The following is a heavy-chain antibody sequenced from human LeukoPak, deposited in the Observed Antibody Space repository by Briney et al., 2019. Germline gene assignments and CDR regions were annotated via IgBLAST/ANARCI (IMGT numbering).Heavy chain of an antibody. D-gene: IGHD7-27*01. V-gene: IGHV1-8*01. J-gene: IGHJ4*02. CDR1: GYTFTNYD. CDR3: ARTPPNWGADY. Sequence: ASVKVSCKTSGYTFTNYDINWVRQATGQGFEWMGWMSPNSGNTGYAQKFQGRVAMTMDTSIRTAYMELSSLRSEDTAVYYCARTPPNWGADYWGQGTLVTVAS. CDR2: MSPNSGNT.